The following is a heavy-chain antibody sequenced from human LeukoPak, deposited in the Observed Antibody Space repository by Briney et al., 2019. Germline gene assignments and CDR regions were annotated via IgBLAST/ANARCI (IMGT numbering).Heavy chain of an antibody. CDR3: ARFTDSSGYYNYFDY. J-gene: IGHJ4*02. D-gene: IGHD3-22*01. CDR1: GFTFSSYS. Sequence: PGGSLRLSCAASGFTFSSYSMNWVRQAPGKGLEWVAVISYDGSNKYYADSVKGRFTISRDNSKNTLYLQMNSLRAEDTAVYYCARFTDSSGYYNYFDYWGQGTLVTVSS. CDR2: ISYDGSNK. V-gene: IGHV3-30*03.